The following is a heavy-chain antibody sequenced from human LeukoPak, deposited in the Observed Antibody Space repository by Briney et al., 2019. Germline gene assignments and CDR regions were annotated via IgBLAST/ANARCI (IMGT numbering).Heavy chain of an antibody. D-gene: IGHD6-19*01. CDR2: ISSSSYI. V-gene: IGHV3-21*01. CDR3: ARDSDSSGWLDYYMDV. Sequence: GGSLRLSCAASGFTFSSYSMNWVRQAPGKGLEWVSSISSSSYIYYADSVKGRFTISRDNAKNSLYLQMNSLRAEDTAVYYCARDSDSSGWLDYYMDVWGKGTTVTISS. CDR1: GFTFSSYS. J-gene: IGHJ6*03.